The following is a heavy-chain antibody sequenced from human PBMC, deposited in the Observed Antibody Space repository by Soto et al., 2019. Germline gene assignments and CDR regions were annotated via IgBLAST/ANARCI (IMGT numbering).Heavy chain of an antibody. D-gene: IGHD3-10*01. J-gene: IGHJ6*02. CDR2: ISAYNGKT. CDR1: GYTFTSYG. CDR3: ARSGQPRSYYYYYYGMDV. V-gene: IGHV1-18*01. Sequence: ASVKVSCKASGYTFTSYGISWVRQAPGQGLEWMGWISAYNGKTNYAQKLQGRVTMTTDTSTSTAYMELRSLRSDDTAVYYCARSGQPRSYYYYYYGMDVWGQGTTVTVSS.